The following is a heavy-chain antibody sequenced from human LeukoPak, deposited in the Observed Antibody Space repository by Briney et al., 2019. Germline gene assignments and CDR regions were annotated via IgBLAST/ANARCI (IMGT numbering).Heavy chain of an antibody. CDR2: ADHTGSN. J-gene: IGHJ6*03. V-gene: IGHV4-59*01. D-gene: IGHD1-1*01. CDR1: DDSITMYY. CDR3: ARGRVSSSTWYSTYYYYFYMDV. Sequence: SETLSLTCSVSDDSITMYYWTWIRQPPGKGLEWIGNADHTGSNNFNPSLNGRVSISRDTTKNLFSLRLRSVTAADTAVYFCARGRVSSSTWYSTYYYYFYMDVWGKGTTVTVSS.